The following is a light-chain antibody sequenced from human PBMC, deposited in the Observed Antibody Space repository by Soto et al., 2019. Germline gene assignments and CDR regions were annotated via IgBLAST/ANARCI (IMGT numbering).Light chain of an antibody. V-gene: IGKV3-11*01. Sequence: EIVLTQSPATLSLSPGDRATLACRASQSVSTYLAWYQQKPGQAPRVVIYDASNRATGIPPRFSGSGSGTNFPPTISSLEPEVLAFYYCQQRSSGPRAFGRGTKVDIK. CDR2: DAS. CDR1: QSVSTY. J-gene: IGKJ4*02. CDR3: QQRSSGPRA.